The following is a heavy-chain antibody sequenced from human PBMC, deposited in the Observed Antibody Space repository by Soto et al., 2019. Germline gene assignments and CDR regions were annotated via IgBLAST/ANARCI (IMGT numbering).Heavy chain of an antibody. Sequence: EVQLVESGGGLVQPGGSLRLSCSASGFTFSNYGMHWVRQAPGKGLEYVSAISNNGGSTYYADSVKGRFTISRDNSKNTLYLQMSSLRAEDSAMYYCVKAAGSFWYCDYWGQGTLVTVSS. CDR3: VKAAGSFWYCDY. V-gene: IGHV3-64D*08. CDR1: GFTFSNYG. CDR2: ISNNGGST. D-gene: IGHD6-19*01. J-gene: IGHJ4*02.